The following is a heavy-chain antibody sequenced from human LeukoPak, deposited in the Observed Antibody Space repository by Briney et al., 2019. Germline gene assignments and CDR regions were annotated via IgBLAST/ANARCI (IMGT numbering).Heavy chain of an antibody. J-gene: IGHJ5*02. Sequence: SETLSLTCTVSGGSISSSSYYWGWIRQPPGKGLEWIGSIYYSGSTYYNPSLKSRVTTSVDTSKNQFSLKLSSVTAADTAVYYCARRFYQLLDGFDPWGQGTLVTVSS. CDR3: ARRFYQLLDGFDP. D-gene: IGHD2-2*01. V-gene: IGHV4-39*01. CDR2: IYYSGST. CDR1: GGSISSSSYY.